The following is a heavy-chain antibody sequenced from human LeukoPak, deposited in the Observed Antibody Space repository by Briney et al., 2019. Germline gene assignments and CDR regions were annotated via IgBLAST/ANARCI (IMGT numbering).Heavy chain of an antibody. D-gene: IGHD6-13*01. V-gene: IGHV3-30*18. CDR3: AKDTETTASGTFDH. CDR2: ISEDGKNK. Sequence: GGSLRLSCAASGFSFSIYGVHWVRQAPGKGLEWVAVISEDGKNKYYADSVKGRITISRDNSRNTVQLQMNSLKGEDTAEYYCAKDTETTASGTFDHWGQGTLVTASS. CDR1: GFSFSIYG. J-gene: IGHJ4*02.